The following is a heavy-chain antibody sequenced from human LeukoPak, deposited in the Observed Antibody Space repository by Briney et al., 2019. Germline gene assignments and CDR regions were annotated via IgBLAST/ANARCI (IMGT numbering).Heavy chain of an antibody. CDR1: GSPFTSYW. Sequence: GGPLNFSGKCFGSPFTSYWIGWAGQMPGKGLEWMGIIYPGDSDLRYSPSFQGQLPISADKSISPAYLQWSSLKAADAAMYYCARLCYPYYYYGMDVWGQGTTVTVSS. CDR3: ARLCYPYYYYGMDV. J-gene: IGHJ6*02. D-gene: IGHD2-2*01. CDR2: IYPGDSDL. V-gene: IGHV5-51*01.